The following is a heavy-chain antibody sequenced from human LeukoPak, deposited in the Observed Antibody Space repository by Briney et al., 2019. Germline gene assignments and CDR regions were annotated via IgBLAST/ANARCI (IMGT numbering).Heavy chain of an antibody. CDR3: ARDYYNGMDV. CDR1: GGSFSGYY. CDR2: VNHSGST. Sequence: SETLSLTCAVYGGSFSGYYWSWIRQPPGKGLEWVGEVNHSGSTNYNPSLKIRATISVDTSKTQFSLKLSSVTAADTAVYCCARDYYNGMDVWGKGTTVTVSS. V-gene: IGHV4-34*01. J-gene: IGHJ6*04.